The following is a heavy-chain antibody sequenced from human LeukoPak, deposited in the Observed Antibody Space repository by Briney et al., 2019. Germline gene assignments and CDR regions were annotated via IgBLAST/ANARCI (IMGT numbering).Heavy chain of an antibody. D-gene: IGHD1-7*01. Sequence: PSETLSLTCTVSGGSISSYYWSWIRQPPGKGLEWIGYIYYSGSTNYNPSLKSRVTISVDTSKNQFSLKLSSVTAADTAVYYCARALELRYDYWGQGTLVTVSS. CDR1: GGSISSYY. CDR2: IYYSGST. J-gene: IGHJ4*02. V-gene: IGHV4-59*01. CDR3: ARALELRYDY.